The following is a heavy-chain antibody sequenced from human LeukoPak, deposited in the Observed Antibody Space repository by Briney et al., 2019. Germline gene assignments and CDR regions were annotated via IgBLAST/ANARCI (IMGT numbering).Heavy chain of an antibody. J-gene: IGHJ6*04. CDR2: ISSSGSTT. CDR3: ARVANSGYHYYYGMDV. V-gene: IGHV3-48*03. CDR1: EFTFSSYG. Sequence: GGSLRLSCAASEFTFSSYGINWVRQAPGKGLEWVSYISSSGSTTYYADSVKGRFTISRDNAKNSLYLQMNSLRAEDTALYYCARVANSGYHYYYGMDVWGKGTTVTVSS. D-gene: IGHD4/OR15-4a*01.